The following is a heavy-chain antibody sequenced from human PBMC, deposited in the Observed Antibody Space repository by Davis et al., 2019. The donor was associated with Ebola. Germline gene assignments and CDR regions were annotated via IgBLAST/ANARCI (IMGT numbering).Heavy chain of an antibody. Sequence: SVPVSCKASGYRFTSYYMHWVRQAPRQGLEWMGIINPITGGTSYAQNFQVRVNMTRDTSTSTVYMELSSLRSEDTAVYYCAREGGRYYDSSGYVFDIWGQGTMVKVSS. CDR1: GYRFTSYY. CDR2: INPITGGT. D-gene: IGHD3-22*01. J-gene: IGHJ3*02. CDR3: AREGGRYYDSSGYVFDI. V-gene: IGHV1-46*01.